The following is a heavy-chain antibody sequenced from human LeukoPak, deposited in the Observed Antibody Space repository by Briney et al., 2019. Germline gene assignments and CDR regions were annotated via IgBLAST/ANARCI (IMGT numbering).Heavy chain of an antibody. CDR3: ARGYCSSTSCYTLADYYYMDV. CDR1: GGTFSSYA. J-gene: IGHJ6*03. D-gene: IGHD2-2*02. Sequence: SVTVSCKASGGTFSSYAISWVRQAPGQGLEWMGGIIPIFGTANYAQKFQGRVTITTDESTSTAYMELSSLRSEDTAVYYCARGYCSSTSCYTLADYYYMDVWGKGTTVTVSS. V-gene: IGHV1-69*05. CDR2: IIPIFGTA.